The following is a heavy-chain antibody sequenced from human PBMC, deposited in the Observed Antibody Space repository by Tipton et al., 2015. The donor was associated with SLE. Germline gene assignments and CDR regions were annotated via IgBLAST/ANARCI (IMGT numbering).Heavy chain of an antibody. Sequence: TLSLTCTVSGGSISSSSYYWGWIRQPPGKGLEWIGSIYYSGSTYYNPSLKSRGTISVDTSKNQFSLKLSSVTAADTAVYYCARHWSKGYYYGMDVWGQGTTVTVSS. CDR3: ARHWSKGYYYGMDV. V-gene: IGHV4-39*07. CDR1: GGSISSSSYY. CDR2: IYYSGST. J-gene: IGHJ6*02.